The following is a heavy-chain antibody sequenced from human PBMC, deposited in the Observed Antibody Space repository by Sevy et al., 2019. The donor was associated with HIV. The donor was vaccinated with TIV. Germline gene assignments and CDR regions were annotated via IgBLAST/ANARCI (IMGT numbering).Heavy chain of an antibody. CDR3: AREKTLIYSGYETYAFDI. D-gene: IGHD5-12*01. CDR1: GGSISSYY. V-gene: IGHV4-59*13. Sequence: SETLSLTCTVSGGSISSYYWSWIRQPPGKGLEWIGYIYYSGSTNYNPSLKSRVTISVDTSKNQFSLKLSSVTAADTAVYYCAREKTLIYSGYETYAFDIWGQGTMVTVSS. CDR2: IYYSGST. J-gene: IGHJ3*02.